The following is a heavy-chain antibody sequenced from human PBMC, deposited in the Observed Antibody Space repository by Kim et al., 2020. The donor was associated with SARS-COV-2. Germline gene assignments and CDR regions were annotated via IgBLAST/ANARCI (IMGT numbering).Heavy chain of an antibody. CDR3: ARLYYYDSSGSSLEYYYYGMDV. D-gene: IGHD3-22*01. V-gene: IGHV4-59*08. Sequence: SETLSLTCTVSGGSISSYYWSWIRQPPGKGLEWIGYIYYSGSTNYNPSLKSRVTISVDTSKNQFSLKLSSVTAADTAVYYCARLYYYDSSGSSLEYYYYGMDVWGQGTTVTVSS. J-gene: IGHJ6*02. CDR1: GGSISSYY. CDR2: IYYSGST.